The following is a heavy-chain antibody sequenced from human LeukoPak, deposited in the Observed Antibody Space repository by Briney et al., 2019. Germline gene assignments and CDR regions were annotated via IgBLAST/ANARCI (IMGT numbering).Heavy chain of an antibody. V-gene: IGHV3-7*01. CDR2: IKEDGSIQ. Sequence: GGSLRLSCVASGFTFSSYWMTWVRQAPGKGLEWLANIKEDGSIQYYLDSVRGRFTISRDNAKTSVYLQLNSVRADDTAVYYCARDVWTGVAVSDYWGQGTLVTVSS. CDR3: ARDVWTGVAVSDY. D-gene: IGHD6-19*01. CDR1: GFTFSSYW. J-gene: IGHJ4*02.